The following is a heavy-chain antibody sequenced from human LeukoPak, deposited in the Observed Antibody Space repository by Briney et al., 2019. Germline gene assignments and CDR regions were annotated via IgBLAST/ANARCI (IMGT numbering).Heavy chain of an antibody. D-gene: IGHD6-25*01. CDR3: AAVVRSGSPFDY. CDR2: INGDGSST. CDR1: GFTFNSYW. Sequence: PGGSLRLSCAASGFTFNSYWVHWVRQAPGKGLVWVSRINGDGSSTSYADSVKGRFTISRDNAKNTLYLQMTSLRVEDTAVYYCAAVVRSGSPFDYWGQGTLVTVSS. J-gene: IGHJ4*02. V-gene: IGHV3-74*01.